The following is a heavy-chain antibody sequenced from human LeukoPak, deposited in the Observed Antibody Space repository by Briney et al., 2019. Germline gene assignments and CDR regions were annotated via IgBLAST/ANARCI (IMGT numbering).Heavy chain of an antibody. D-gene: IGHD1-26*01. CDR2: MNPNSGNT. CDR1: GYTFTSYD. Sequence: ASVKVSCKASGYTFTSYDINWVRQATGQGLEWMGWMNPNSGNTGYAQKFQGRVTMTRNTSISTAYMELSGLRSEDTAVYYCARDRSPTAFYFDYWGQGTLVTVSS. V-gene: IGHV1-8*01. CDR3: ARDRSPTAFYFDY. J-gene: IGHJ4*02.